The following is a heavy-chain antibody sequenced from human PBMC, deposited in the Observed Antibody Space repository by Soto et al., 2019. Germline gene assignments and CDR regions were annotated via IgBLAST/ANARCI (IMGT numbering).Heavy chain of an antibody. V-gene: IGHV4-39*01. CDR1: CGSIISSSYY. J-gene: IGHJ6*02. D-gene: IGHD5-18*01. CDR2: IYYSGST. CDR3: ATQTVDTAMVDYYYGMDV. Sequence: SETLSLTCTFSCGSIISSSYYWGWIRQPPGKGLEWIGSIYYSGSTYYNPSLKSRVTISVDTSKNQFSLKLSSVTAADTAVYYCATQTVDTAMVDYYYGMDVWGQGTTVTVSS.